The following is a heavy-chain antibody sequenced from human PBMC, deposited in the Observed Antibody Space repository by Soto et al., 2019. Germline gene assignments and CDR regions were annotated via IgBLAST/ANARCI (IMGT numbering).Heavy chain of an antibody. CDR2: INPNSGGT. CDR1: GYTFSDYY. D-gene: IGHD1-1*01. Sequence: SAKVSCKAPGYTFSDYYINWVRQAPGQGLEWMGWINPNSGGTKYAPKFQGGVTMTRDTSITTAYMELSRLRSGDTAVYYCAREPATAKPEGVDFWGQGTLVTVSS. J-gene: IGHJ4*02. V-gene: IGHV1-2*02. CDR3: AREPATAKPEGVDF.